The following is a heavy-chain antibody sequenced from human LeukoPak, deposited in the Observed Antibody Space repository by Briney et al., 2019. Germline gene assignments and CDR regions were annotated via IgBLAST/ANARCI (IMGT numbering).Heavy chain of an antibody. V-gene: IGHV4-39*01. CDR2: IYYSGST. Sequence: SETLSLTCTVSGGSISSSSYYWGWIRQPPGKGLEWIGSIYYSGSTYYNPSLKSRVTISVDTSKNQFSLKLSSVTAADTAVYYCARLSLAEAGTEQFDYWGQGTLVTVSS. CDR1: GGSISSSSYY. D-gene: IGHD6-13*01. CDR3: ARLSLAEAGTEQFDY. J-gene: IGHJ4*02.